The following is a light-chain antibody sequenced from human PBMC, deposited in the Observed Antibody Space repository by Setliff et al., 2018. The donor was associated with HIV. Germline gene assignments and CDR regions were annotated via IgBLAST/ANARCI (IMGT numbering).Light chain of an antibody. Sequence: QSALTQPPSVSGSPGQSVTISCTGTNSDVGGYNYVSWYQQHPGKVPKLILYDVSNRPSGISNRFSGSKSGNTASLTISGLQAEDEADYYCGAYTTSSTQILGTGTKVTV. J-gene: IGLJ1*01. CDR3: GAYTTSSTQI. CDR1: NSDVGGYNY. V-gene: IGLV2-14*01. CDR2: DVS.